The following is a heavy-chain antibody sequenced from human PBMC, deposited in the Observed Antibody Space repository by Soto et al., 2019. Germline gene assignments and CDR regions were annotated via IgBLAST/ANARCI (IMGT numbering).Heavy chain of an antibody. J-gene: IGHJ5*02. Sequence: PSQTLSLTCAISGDSVSSNSAAWNWIRQSPSRGLAWLGRTYYRSKWYNDYALSVQSRITTNPDTSKNPFSLQRNSVTPEDTAVYYCARAHPRITIFGVADQGFDPWGQGTLVTVSS. D-gene: IGHD3-3*01. CDR1: GDSVSSNSAA. CDR2: TYYRSKWYN. CDR3: ARAHPRITIFGVADQGFDP. V-gene: IGHV6-1*01.